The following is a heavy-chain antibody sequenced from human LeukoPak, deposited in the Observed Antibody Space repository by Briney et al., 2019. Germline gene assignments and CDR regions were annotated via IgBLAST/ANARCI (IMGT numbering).Heavy chain of an antibody. J-gene: IGHJ4*02. CDR1: GGSISSGDYY. CDR3: ARVDYGDYSKDFDY. Sequence: SQTLSLTCTVSGGSISSGDYYWSWIRQPPGKGLEWIGYIYYSGSTYYNPSLKSRVTISVDTSKNQFSLKVISVTAADTAVYYCARVDYGDYSKDFDYWGQGTLVTVSS. V-gene: IGHV4-30-4*01. D-gene: IGHD4-17*01. CDR2: IYYSGST.